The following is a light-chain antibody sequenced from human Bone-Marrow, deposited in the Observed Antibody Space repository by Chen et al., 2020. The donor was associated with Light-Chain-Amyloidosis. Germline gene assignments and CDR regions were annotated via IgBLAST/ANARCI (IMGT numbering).Light chain of an antibody. J-gene: IGKJ1*01. Sequence: DIVLTQSPVPLSSSSGARATLSCRASQTSSSDHLAWYQQKPGRAPRLLMYGVSSRATGIPDRFSGGGSGTDFTLTISSLEPEDFAVYYCQQYGVSPRTFGQGTKVDMK. V-gene: IGKV3-20*01. CDR1: QTSSSDH. CDR2: GVS. CDR3: QQYGVSPRT.